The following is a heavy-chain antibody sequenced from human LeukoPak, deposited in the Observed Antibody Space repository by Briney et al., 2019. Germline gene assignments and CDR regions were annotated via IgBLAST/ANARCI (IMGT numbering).Heavy chain of an antibody. Sequence: SETLSLTCGVHGGPFSGHDWSWIRQPPGKGLEWIGEINHSGSTTYNPSLKSRVTISVDTSKNQFSLELTSVTAADTAVYYCARGNWFDPWGQGTLVTVSS. J-gene: IGHJ5*02. CDR2: INHSGST. CDR1: GGPFSGHD. CDR3: ARGNWFDP. V-gene: IGHV4-34*01.